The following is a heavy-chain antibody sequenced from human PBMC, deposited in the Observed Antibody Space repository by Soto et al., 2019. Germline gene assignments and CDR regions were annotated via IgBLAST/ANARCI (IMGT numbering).Heavy chain of an antibody. Sequence: SVKVSCKASGFTFTSSAVQWVRQARGQRLEWIGWIVVGSGNTNYAQKFQERVTITRDMSTSTAYMELSSLRSEDTAVYYCAAGGVITFGVVSVTRYYYGMDVWGQGTTVTVSS. CDR1: GFTFTSSA. CDR3: AAGGVITFGVVSVTRYYYGMDV. D-gene: IGHD3-16*02. J-gene: IGHJ6*02. CDR2: IVVGSGNT. V-gene: IGHV1-58*01.